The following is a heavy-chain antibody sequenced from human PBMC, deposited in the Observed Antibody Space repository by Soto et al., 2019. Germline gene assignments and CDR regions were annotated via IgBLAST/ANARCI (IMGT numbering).Heavy chain of an antibody. CDR3: AADVGGYIYGLARH. CDR1: GLTVSSNY. V-gene: IGHV3-53*01. D-gene: IGHD4-17*01. J-gene: IGHJ4*02. CDR2: IYSGGST. Sequence: GGSLRLSCAASGLTVSSNYMTWVRQAPGKGLEWVSAIYSGGSTYYADSVKGRFTISRDNSKNTLYLQMNSLRAEDTAVYYCAADVGGYIYGLARHWGPGTLVTVSS.